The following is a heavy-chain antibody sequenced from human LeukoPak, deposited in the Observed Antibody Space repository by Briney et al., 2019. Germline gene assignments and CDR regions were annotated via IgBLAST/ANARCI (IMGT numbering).Heavy chain of an antibody. CDR3: ARGKVVTMVRGVIITYFDY. D-gene: IGHD3-10*01. V-gene: IGHV1-46*01. Sequence: GASVKVSCKASGYSFTRYFIHWVRQAPGQGLEWMGIIIPSDGSTSYAQKFQGRVTMTRDTSTSTVYMELSSLRSEDTAVYYCARGKVVTMVRGVIITYFDYWGQGTLVTVS. CDR2: IIPSDGST. CDR1: GYSFTRYF. J-gene: IGHJ4*02.